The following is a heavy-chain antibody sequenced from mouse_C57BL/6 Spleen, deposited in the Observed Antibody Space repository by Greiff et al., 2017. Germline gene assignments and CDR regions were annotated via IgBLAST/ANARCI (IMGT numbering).Heavy chain of an antibody. V-gene: IGHV1-15*01. CDR1: GYTFTDYE. D-gene: IGHD2-3*01. J-gene: IGHJ2*01. CDR2: LDPETGGT. CDR3: TRGGGYYVY. Sequence: QVQLQQSGAELVRPGASVTLSCKASGYTFTDYEMHWVKPTPVPGLAWIGALDPETGGTAYNQKFKGKAILTADKSSSTAYMELRSLTAEDSAVYYCTRGGGYYVYWGQGTTLTVSS.